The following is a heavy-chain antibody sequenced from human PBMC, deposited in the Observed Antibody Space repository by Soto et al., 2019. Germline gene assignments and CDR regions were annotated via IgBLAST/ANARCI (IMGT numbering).Heavy chain of an antibody. Sequence: QVQLQESGPGLVKPPQTLSLTCTVSGGSISRGAYYWSWIRQHPGKGLEWIGNIHYSGGTYYNPSLKSRVTIAADTSKSQFSLKLISVTAADTAVYYCSRDLRLQMGGVDVWGQGTTVTVSS. V-gene: IGHV4-31*03. CDR3: SRDLRLQMGGVDV. CDR1: GGSISRGAYY. D-gene: IGHD4-4*01. CDR2: IHYSGGT. J-gene: IGHJ6*02.